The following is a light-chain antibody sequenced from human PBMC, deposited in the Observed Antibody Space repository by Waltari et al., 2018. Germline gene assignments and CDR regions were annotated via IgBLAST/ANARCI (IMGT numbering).Light chain of an antibody. Sequence: QSALTQPRSVSWSPGRSVTISCTGTSSAVRGYLCVSWYQQHPGKTPNLMIHDVSKRPSGVPDRFSGSKSGNTASLTISGLQAEDEADYYCCSYAGNYEVFGGGTKLTVL. CDR3: CSYAGNYEV. V-gene: IGLV2-11*01. J-gene: IGLJ3*02. CDR1: SSAVRGYLC. CDR2: DVS.